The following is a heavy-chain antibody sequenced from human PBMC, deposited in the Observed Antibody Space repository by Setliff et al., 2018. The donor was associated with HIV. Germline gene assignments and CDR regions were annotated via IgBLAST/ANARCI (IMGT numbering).Heavy chain of an antibody. V-gene: IGHV4-4*08. CDR1: GDSISSYY. D-gene: IGHD3-16*01. J-gene: IGHJ5*02. CDR2: VHSSGTT. Sequence: NPSETLSLTCTVSGDSISSYYWNWIRQPPGEGLEWIAYVHSSGTTNYNPSLKSRVTISVATSKNQFSLKLSSVTAADTAVYYCTRFAWGMNWFDPWGQGTLVTVSS. CDR3: TRFAWGMNWFDP.